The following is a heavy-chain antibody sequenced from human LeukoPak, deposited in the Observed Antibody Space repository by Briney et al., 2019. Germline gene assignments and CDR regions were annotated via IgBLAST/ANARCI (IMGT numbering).Heavy chain of an antibody. V-gene: IGHV4-61*05. CDR2: IYYSGST. J-gene: IGHJ5*02. CDR1: GGSISSSSYY. D-gene: IGHD5-24*01. Sequence: PSETLSLTCTVSGGSISSSSYYWSWIRQPPGKGLEWIGYIYYSGSTNYNPSLKSRVTISVDTSKNQFSLKLSSVTAADTAVYYCARGATKMATTPLPLRFDPWGQGTLVTVSS. CDR3: ARGATKMATTPLPLRFDP.